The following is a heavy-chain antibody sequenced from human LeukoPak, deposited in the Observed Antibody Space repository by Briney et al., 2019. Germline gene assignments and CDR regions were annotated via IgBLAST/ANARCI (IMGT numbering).Heavy chain of an antibody. V-gene: IGHV1-3*03. Sequence: ASVKVSCKASGYTFTSYAMHWVRQAPGQRLEWMGWINAGNGNTKYSQEFQGRVTITRDTSASTAYMELSSLRSEDMAVYYCASWSDFWSGTNFDYWGQGTLVTVSS. CDR2: INAGNGNT. J-gene: IGHJ4*02. CDR1: GYTFTSYA. D-gene: IGHD3-3*01. CDR3: ASWSDFWSGTNFDY.